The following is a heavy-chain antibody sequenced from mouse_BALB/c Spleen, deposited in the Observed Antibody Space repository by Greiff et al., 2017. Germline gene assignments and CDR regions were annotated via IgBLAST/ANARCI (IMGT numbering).Heavy chain of an antibody. CDR1: GFTFSDYG. J-gene: IGHJ4*01. V-gene: IGHV5-15*02. CDR3: ARDYYGSGAMDY. Sequence: EVQLVESGGGLVQPGGSRKLSCAASGFTFSDYGMAWVRQAPGKGPEWVAFISNLAYSIYYADTVTGRFTISRENAKNTLYLEMSSLRSEDTAMYYCARDYYGSGAMDYWGQGTSVTVSS. CDR2: ISNLAYSI. D-gene: IGHD1-1*01.